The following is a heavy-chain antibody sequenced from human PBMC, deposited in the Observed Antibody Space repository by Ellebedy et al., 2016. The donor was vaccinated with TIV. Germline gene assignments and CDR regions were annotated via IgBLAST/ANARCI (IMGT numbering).Heavy chain of an antibody. J-gene: IGHJ4*02. D-gene: IGHD5-18*01. V-gene: IGHV3-23*01. CDR2: ISGSGGST. Sequence: GESLKISCAASGFTFSSYAMSWVRQAPGKGLEWVSAISGSGGSTYYADSVKGRFTISRDNSKNTLYLQMNSLRAEDTAVYYCATESGYSYGYANDYWGQGTLVTVSS. CDR3: ATESGYSYGYANDY. CDR1: GFTFSSYA.